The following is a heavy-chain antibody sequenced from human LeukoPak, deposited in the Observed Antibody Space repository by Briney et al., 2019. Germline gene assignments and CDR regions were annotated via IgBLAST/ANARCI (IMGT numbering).Heavy chain of an antibody. J-gene: IGHJ4*02. Sequence: SETLSLTCTVSNGSISAFYWSWIRQSPGKTLEWIGYIYHSGSTNYNPSLESRASISVDKSKNHFSLKMNSVTAADTADYYCARDRSGWIDFWGQGTLVTVSS. V-gene: IGHV4-59*01. CDR2: IYHSGST. D-gene: IGHD6-19*01. CDR3: ARDRSGWIDF. CDR1: NGSISAFY.